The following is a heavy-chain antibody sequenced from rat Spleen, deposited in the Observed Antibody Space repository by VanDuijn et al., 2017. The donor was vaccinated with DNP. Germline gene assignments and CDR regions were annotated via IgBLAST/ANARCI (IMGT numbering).Heavy chain of an antibody. Sequence: EVQLVESGGGLVQPGNSLKLSCAYSGFTFSDYAMSWVRQSPKKALEWVATIIYDGTTTYYRDSVKGRFTISRDNAKNTLFLKMDSMWSEDTATYYCATSGYGYDGYPFAFWGQGTLVTVSS. CDR3: ATSGYGYDGYPFAF. J-gene: IGHJ3*01. CDR1: GFTFSDYA. V-gene: IGHV5S10*01. CDR2: IIYDGTTT. D-gene: IGHD1-12*03.